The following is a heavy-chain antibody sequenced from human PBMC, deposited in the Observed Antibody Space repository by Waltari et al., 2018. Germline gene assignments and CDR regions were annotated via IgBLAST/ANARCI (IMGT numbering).Heavy chain of an antibody. D-gene: IGHD5-12*01. Sequence: QLQLQESGPGLAMPSETLSLTCGVPGGPITTTPHHWAWIRQAPGQGLGWVGTISYTGATYNSPSLTSRVTMSRDTSKNQLSLKLGSVTAADTAVYYCATYIGASIGTAAFDVWGRGTMVIVSS. CDR2: ISYTGAT. J-gene: IGHJ3*01. CDR1: GGPITTTPHH. CDR3: ATYIGASIGTAAFDV. V-gene: IGHV4-39*01.